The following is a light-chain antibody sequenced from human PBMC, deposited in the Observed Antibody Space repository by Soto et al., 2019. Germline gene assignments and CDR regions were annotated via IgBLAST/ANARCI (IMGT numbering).Light chain of an antibody. J-gene: IGLJ2*01. CDR2: EVS. V-gene: IGLV2-14*01. CDR3: ASYTSRTSVV. Sequence: QSALTQPASVSGSPGQSITISCTGTSSDVGRYNYVSWYQQYPGKAPKLIIFEVSIRPSGVSNRFSGSKSGTTVSLTISGLQIEDEADYYCASYTSRTSVVFGGGTKLTVL. CDR1: SSDVGRYNY.